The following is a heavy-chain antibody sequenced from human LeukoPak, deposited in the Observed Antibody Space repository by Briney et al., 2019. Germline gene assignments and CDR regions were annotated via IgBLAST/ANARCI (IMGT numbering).Heavy chain of an antibody. CDR1: GGSISSGTYY. J-gene: IGHJ5*02. CDR3: ARGHIGP. CDR2: IYTSGST. V-gene: IGHV4-61*02. D-gene: IGHD2-21*01. Sequence: NPSETLSLTCTVSGGSISSGTYYGSWIRQPAGKGLEWIGRIYTSGSTNYNPSLKSRVTISVDTSKTQFSLKLSSVTAADTAVYYCARGHIGPWGQGTLVTVSS.